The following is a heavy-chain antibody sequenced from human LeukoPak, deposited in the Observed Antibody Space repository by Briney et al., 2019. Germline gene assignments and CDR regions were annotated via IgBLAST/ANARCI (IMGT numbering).Heavy chain of an antibody. CDR3: SSQPAVIDLDF. CDR1: RFSFSSYW. D-gene: IGHD2/OR15-2a*01. J-gene: IGHJ4*02. CDR2: IKPDGSGK. Sequence: GGSLRLSCAASRFSFSSYWMTWVRQVPGKGLEWVANIKPDGSGKHYVDSVKGRFTISRDNAKSSLYLQMDSLRVEDTAVYYCSSQPAVIDLDFWGQGALVTVSS. V-gene: IGHV3-7*01.